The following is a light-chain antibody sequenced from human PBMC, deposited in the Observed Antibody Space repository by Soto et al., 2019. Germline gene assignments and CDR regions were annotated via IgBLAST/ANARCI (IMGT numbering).Light chain of an antibody. J-gene: IGKJ4*01. CDR1: RSVRSN. CDR3: QQFNTWPPVT. V-gene: IGKV3-15*01. CDR2: GAS. Sequence: ETVMTQSPATLSVSPGERATLACRASRSVRSNVAWYQQKPGQAPRLLIYGASTRATGIPARFSGSGSGTEFTLTISSLQSEDFAVYYCQQFNTWPPVTFGGGTKVDIK.